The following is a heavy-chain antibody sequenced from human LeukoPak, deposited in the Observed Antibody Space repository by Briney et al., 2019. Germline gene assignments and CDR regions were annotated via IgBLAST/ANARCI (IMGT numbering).Heavy chain of an antibody. CDR2: IYTSGST. Sequence: SGTLSLPCAVFGGPFNSYYMGWIRQAPGEGLVWIWRIYTSGSTNYNPSLKSRVTMSVDTSKNQFSLKLSSVTAADTAVYYCARGTGGRWELLADAFDIWGQGTMVTVSS. V-gene: IGHV4-59*10. CDR1: GGPFNSYY. D-gene: IGHD1-26*01. J-gene: IGHJ3*02. CDR3: ARGTGGRWELLADAFDI.